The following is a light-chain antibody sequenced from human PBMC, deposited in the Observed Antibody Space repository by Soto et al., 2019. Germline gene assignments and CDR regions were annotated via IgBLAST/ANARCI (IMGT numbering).Light chain of an antibody. V-gene: IGLV2-23*01. CDR2: EGS. Sequence: QSGLTQPASVSGAPGQSITISCTGTSSDVGSYNLVSWYQQHPGKAPKLMIYEGSKRPSGVSNRFSGSKSGNTASLTISGLQAEDEADYYCCSYAGSSTYVFGTGTKVNVL. CDR1: SSDVGSYNL. J-gene: IGLJ1*01. CDR3: CSYAGSSTYV.